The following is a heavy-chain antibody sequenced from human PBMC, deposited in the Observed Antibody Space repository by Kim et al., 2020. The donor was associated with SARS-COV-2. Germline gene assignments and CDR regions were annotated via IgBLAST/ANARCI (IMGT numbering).Heavy chain of an antibody. CDR3: ARLGYCSGGSCPPLYYYYGMDG. D-gene: IGHD2-15*01. CDR1: GYTFTSYV. J-gene: IGHJ6*02. CDR2: INAGNGNT. Sequence: ASVKVSCKASGYTFTSYVMHWVRQAPGQRLEWMGWINAGNGNTKYSQKFQGRVTITRDTSASTAYMELSSLRSEDTAVYYCARLGYCSGGSCPPLYYYYGMDGWAQGTTVTVSS. V-gene: IGHV1-3*01.